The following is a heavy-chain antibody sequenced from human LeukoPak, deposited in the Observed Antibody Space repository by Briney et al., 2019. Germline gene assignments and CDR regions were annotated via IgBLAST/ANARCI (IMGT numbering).Heavy chain of an antibody. CDR3: ARTPRDGYNSPYFDC. J-gene: IGHJ4*02. V-gene: IGHV4-39*01. CDR1: VGTISSSSYY. CDR2: IYYSGNT. D-gene: IGHD5-24*01. Sequence: SETLSLTCSVSVGTISSSSYYWGWIRPPPGMGLEWIGSIYYSGNTYSNPSLKSRVIISVDTSKNQFSLKLNSVTAADTAVYYCARTPRDGYNSPYFDCWGQGILVTVSS.